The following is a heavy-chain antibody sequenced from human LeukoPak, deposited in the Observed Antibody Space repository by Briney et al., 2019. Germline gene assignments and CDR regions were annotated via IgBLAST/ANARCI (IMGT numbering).Heavy chain of an antibody. Sequence: ASVKVSCKASGYSFTNYDINWVRQATGQGLEWMGWMNPKSGDTGYSQKFQGRVFITRDTSINTAYMELSSLGSDDTAVYYCAKDWKTGWHTRGHWFDPWGQGTLVTVSS. D-gene: IGHD3-9*01. CDR1: GYSFTNYD. J-gene: IGHJ5*02. CDR3: AKDWKTGWHTRGHWFDP. V-gene: IGHV1-8*03. CDR2: MNPKSGDT.